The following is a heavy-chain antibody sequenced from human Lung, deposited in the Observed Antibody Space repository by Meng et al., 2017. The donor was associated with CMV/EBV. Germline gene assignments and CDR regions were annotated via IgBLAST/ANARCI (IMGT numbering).Heavy chain of an antibody. V-gene: IGHV1-2*06. CDR3: VRANLGSADY. J-gene: IGHJ4*02. CDR1: GYTFTGYY. CDR2: ITPSSGGT. D-gene: IGHD7-27*01. Sequence: VQLAQPGAEVKKPGASGKVSCKASGYTFTGYYMHWLRQAPGQGLEWVGRITPSSGGTTYAQKFQGRVTMTRDTSISTAYMELSSLRSDDAAIYYCVRANLGSADYWGQGTLVTVSS.